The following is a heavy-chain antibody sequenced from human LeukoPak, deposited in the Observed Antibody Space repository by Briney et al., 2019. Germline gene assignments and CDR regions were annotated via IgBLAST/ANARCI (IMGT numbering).Heavy chain of an antibody. CDR3: ARVPYGYNPLYFDY. CDR1: GGSISSSSYC. V-gene: IGHV4-39*01. J-gene: IGHJ4*02. CDR2: IYYSGST. Sequence: PSETLSLTCTVSGGSISSSSYCWGWIRQPPGKGLEWIGSIYYSGSTYYNPSLKSRVTISVDTSKNQFSLKLSSVTAADTGVYYCARVPYGYNPLYFDYWGQGTLVTVSS. D-gene: IGHD5-24*01.